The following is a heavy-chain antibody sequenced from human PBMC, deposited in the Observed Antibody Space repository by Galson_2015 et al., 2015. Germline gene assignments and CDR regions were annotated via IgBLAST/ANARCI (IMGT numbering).Heavy chain of an antibody. CDR2: IWYDGSNK. CDR1: GFTFSSYG. CDR3: ARDESMSAAGTDY. Sequence: SLRLSCAASGFTFSSYGMHWVRQAPGKGLEWVAVIWYDGSNKYYTDSMKGRFTISRDNSKETLYLQMNSLRAEDTAVYYCARDESMSAAGTDYWGQGTLVTVSS. D-gene: IGHD6-13*01. J-gene: IGHJ4*02. V-gene: IGHV3-33*01.